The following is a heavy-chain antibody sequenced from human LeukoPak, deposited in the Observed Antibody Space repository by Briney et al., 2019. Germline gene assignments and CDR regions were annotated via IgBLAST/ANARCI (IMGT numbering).Heavy chain of an antibody. CDR2: INSGASTI. CDR3: ARVLTHVSYFDT. J-gene: IGHJ4*02. Sequence: GGSLSPSCAASGFTFSSYEMNWVRQAPGKGLEWVSYINSGASTIYYADSVKGRFTISRDNAKNSLYLQMNSLRAEDTAVYYCARVLTHVSYFDTWGQGDLWSVSS. V-gene: IGHV3-48*03. CDR1: GFTFSSYE. D-gene: IGHD5/OR15-5a*01.